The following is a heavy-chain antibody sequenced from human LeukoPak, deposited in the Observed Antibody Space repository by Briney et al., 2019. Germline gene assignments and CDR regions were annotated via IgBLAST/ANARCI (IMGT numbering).Heavy chain of an antibody. CDR3: ARDGPYYDILTGYPFDY. D-gene: IGHD3-9*01. J-gene: IGHJ4*02. CDR2: ISAYNGNT. CDR1: GYTFTSYG. Sequence: GASVKVSCKASGYTFTSYGISWVRQAPGQGLEWMGWISAYNGNTNYAQKLQGRVTMTTDTSTSTAYMELRSLRSDDTAVYYCARDGPYYDILTGYPFDYWGQGTLVTVSS. V-gene: IGHV1-18*01.